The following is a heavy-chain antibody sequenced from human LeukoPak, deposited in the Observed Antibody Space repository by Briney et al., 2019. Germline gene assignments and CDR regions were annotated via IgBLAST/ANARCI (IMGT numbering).Heavy chain of an antibody. Sequence: GGSLRLSCAASGFTFSSYEMNWVRQAPRKGLEWVSYISSRDNTIYYADSVKGRFTISRDNAKNSLYVQMNSLRAEDTAVYYCARGGGYYQFDYWGQGTLVTVSS. D-gene: IGHD3-22*01. V-gene: IGHV3-48*03. CDR3: ARGGGYYQFDY. J-gene: IGHJ4*02. CDR2: ISSRDNTI. CDR1: GFTFSSYE.